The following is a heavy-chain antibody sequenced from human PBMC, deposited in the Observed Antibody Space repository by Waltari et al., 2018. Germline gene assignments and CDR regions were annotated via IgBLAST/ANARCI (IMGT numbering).Heavy chain of an antibody. CDR3: SLTQYCSGGSCLAYFDY. D-gene: IGHD2-15*01. CDR1: GGSISSGDYY. J-gene: IGHJ4*02. Sequence: QVQLQESGPGLVKPSQTLSLTCTVSGGSISSGDYYWSWIRQPPGKGLEWIGYSYYSGSTYYNPSLKSRVTISVDVSKNQFSLKLSSVTAADTAVYYCSLTQYCSGGSCLAYFDYWGQGTLVTVSS. CDR2: SYYSGST. V-gene: IGHV4-30-4*08.